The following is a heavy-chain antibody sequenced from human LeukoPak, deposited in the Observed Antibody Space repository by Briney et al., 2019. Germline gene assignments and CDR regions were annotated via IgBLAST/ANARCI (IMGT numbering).Heavy chain of an antibody. Sequence: SETLSLTCTVSGGSISSGGYYWSWIRQHPGKGPEWIGYIYYSGSTYYNPSLKSRVTISVDTSKNQFSLKLSSVTAADTAVYYCARERYYDSSGYTSRFDYWGQGTLVTVSS. CDR3: ARERYYDSSGYTSRFDY. CDR2: IYYSGST. V-gene: IGHV4-31*03. CDR1: GGSISSGGYY. J-gene: IGHJ4*02. D-gene: IGHD3-22*01.